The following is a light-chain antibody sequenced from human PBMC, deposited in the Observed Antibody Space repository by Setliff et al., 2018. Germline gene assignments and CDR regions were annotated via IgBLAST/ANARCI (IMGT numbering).Light chain of an antibody. Sequence: SVLTQPASVSGSPGQSITISCTGTSSDVGGYNYVSWYQQHPGKAPKLMIYDVSNRPSGVSNRFSGSKSGNTASLTISGLQAGDEADYYCSSYTSSSTSYVFGTGTKVTVL. CDR3: SSYTSSSTSYV. CDR2: DVS. V-gene: IGLV2-14*03. J-gene: IGLJ1*01. CDR1: SSDVGGYNY.